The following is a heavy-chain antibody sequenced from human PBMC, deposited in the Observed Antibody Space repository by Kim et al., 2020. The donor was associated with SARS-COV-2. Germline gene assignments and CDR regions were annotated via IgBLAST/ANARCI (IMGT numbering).Heavy chain of an antibody. CDR1: GYTFTSFY. V-gene: IGHV1-2*02. CDR2: INPNRGTT. J-gene: IGHJ6*02. D-gene: IGHD7-27*01. CDR3: ATVRGYYYGLDV. Sequence: ASVKVSCTASGYTFTSFYIHWIRQAPGQGLEWMGSINPNRGTTNSAQKFQGRVTMTRDTSINTAFLELSGLTSDDTAVYYCATVRGYYYGLDVWGQGTTV.